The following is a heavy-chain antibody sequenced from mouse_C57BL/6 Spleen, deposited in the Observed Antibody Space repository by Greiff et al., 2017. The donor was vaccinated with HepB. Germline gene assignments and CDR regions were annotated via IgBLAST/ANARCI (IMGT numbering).Heavy chain of an antibody. CDR2: IYPGDGDT. CDR1: GYAFSSYW. D-gene: IGHD1-1*01. J-gene: IGHJ2*01. Sequence: QVQLQQSGAELVKPGASVKISCKASGYAFSSYWMNWVKQRPGKGLEWIGQIYPGDGDTNYNGKFKGKATLTADKSCSTAYMQLSSLTSEDSAVYFCARSGYYGSSLDYWGQGTTLTVSS. V-gene: IGHV1-80*01. CDR3: ARSGYYGSSLDY.